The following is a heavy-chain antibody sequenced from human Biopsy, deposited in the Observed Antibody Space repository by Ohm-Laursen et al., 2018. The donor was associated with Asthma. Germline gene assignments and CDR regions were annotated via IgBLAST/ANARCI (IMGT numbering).Heavy chain of an antibody. J-gene: IGHJ4*02. CDR1: GVAVSRDY. Sequence: SLRLSCAASGVAVSRDYMFWVRQAPGKGLEWVSVIYSGGTSHTADSVRGRFTISRDYSKNTLYLQMHSLRAEDTAVYYSARGDSSNWSHYYFDYWGQGTLVTVSS. D-gene: IGHD3-22*01. CDR2: IYSGGTS. V-gene: IGHV3-53*01. CDR3: ARGDSSNWSHYYFDY.